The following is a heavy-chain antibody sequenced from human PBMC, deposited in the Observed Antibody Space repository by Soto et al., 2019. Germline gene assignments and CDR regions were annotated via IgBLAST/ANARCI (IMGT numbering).Heavy chain of an antibody. Sequence: QVQLVESGGGVVQPGRSLRLSCVGSGFPFWHYGMHWVRQAPGKGLEWVAVIWSDGKKESYADFVKGRFAISRDNVKDTLYLQMNILRAEDTAVYYCARYRDGGWFHMDVWGQGTTVTVS. V-gene: IGHV3-33*01. J-gene: IGHJ6*02. CDR3: ARYRDGGWFHMDV. D-gene: IGHD6-19*01. CDR2: IWSDGKKE. CDR1: GFPFWHYG.